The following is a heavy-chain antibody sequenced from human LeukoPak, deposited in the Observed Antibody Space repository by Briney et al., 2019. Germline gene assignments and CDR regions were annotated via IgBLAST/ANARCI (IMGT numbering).Heavy chain of an antibody. CDR2: IYSGGST. D-gene: IGHD2-2*01. J-gene: IGHJ6*02. Sequence: PGGSLRLSCAASGFTVSSNYMSWVRQAPGKGLEWVSVIYSGGSTYYADSVKGRFTISRDNSKNTLYLQMNSLRAEDTAVYYCARDRYVPQRVLGYCSSTSCYFGYYGMDVWGQGTTVTVSS. CDR3: ARDRYVPQRVLGYCSSTSCYFGYYGMDV. CDR1: GFTVSSNY. V-gene: IGHV3-53*01.